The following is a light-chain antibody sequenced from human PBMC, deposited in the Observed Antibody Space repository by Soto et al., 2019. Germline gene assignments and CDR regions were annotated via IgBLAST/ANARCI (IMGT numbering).Light chain of an antibody. V-gene: IGKV3-20*01. CDR2: GAS. CDR3: QQYGNSPPFT. CDR1: QSVSSSY. J-gene: IGKJ2*01. Sequence: EIVLTQSPGTLSLSPGERATVSCRASQSVSSSYLAWYQQKPGQAPRLLIYGASSRATGIPDRFSGSGCGTDFTLTINRLEPEDFAVYFCQQYGNSPPFTFGQGTKVEIK.